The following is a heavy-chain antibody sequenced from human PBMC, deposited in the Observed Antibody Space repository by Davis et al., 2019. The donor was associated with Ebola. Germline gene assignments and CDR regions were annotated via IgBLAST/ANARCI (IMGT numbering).Heavy chain of an antibody. CDR3: ARVNFCIGGSCYSHDH. CDR1: GGSFSAYY. J-gene: IGHJ5*02. V-gene: IGHV4-34*01. Sequence: MPSVTLSLTCAVDGGSFSAYYWSWIRQPPGKGLEWIGEIYHTGDTNYNPSLKSRVTISVDTSKNQFSLRLNSVTAADTAVYYCARVNFCIGGSCYSHDHWGQGTLVTVSS. CDR2: IYHTGDT. D-gene: IGHD2-15*01.